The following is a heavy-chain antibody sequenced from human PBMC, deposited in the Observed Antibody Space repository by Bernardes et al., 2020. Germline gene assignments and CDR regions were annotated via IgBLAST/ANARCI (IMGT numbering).Heavy chain of an antibody. CDR3: ARVEALITIFGVVSKVFDY. D-gene: IGHD3-3*01. CDR2: ISSSSSYI. CDR1: GFTFSSYS. V-gene: IGHV3-21*01. J-gene: IGHJ4*02. Sequence: GGSLRLSCAASGFTFSSYSMNWVRQAPGKGLEWVSSISSSSSYIYYADSVKGRFTISRDNAKNSLYLQMNSLRAEDTAVYYCARVEALITIFGVVSKVFDYWGQGTLVTVSS.